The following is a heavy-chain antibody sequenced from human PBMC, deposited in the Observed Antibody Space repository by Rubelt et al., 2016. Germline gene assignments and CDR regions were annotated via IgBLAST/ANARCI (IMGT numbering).Heavy chain of an antibody. CDR2: ISGSGGST. D-gene: IGHD3-10*01. CDR3: ARDSSYAFDI. Sequence: VRQAPGKGLEWVSAISGSGGSTYYADSVKGRFTISRDNSKNTLYLQMNSLRAEDTAVYYCARDSSYAFDIWGQGTVVTVSS. J-gene: IGHJ3*02. V-gene: IGHV3-23*01.